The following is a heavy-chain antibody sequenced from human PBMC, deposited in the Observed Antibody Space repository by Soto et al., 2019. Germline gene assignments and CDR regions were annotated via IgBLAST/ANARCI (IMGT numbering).Heavy chain of an antibody. CDR2: ISGSGGST. CDR1: GFTFSSYA. CDR3: AKTPSPTPRKYCSSTSCYGMDV. V-gene: IGHV3-23*01. Sequence: GGSLRLSCAASGFTFSSYAMSWVRQAPGKGLEWVSAISGSGGSTYYADSVKGRFTISRDNSKNTLYLQMNSLRAEDTAVYYCAKTPSPTPRKYCSSTSCYGMDVWGQGTTVTVSS. D-gene: IGHD2-2*01. J-gene: IGHJ6*02.